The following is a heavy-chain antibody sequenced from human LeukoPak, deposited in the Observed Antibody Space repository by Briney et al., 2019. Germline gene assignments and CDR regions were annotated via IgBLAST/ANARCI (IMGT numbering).Heavy chain of an antibody. CDR2: ISSSSSTI. V-gene: IGHV3-48*04. Sequence: GGSLRLSCAASGFTFSSYSMNWVRQAPGKGLEWVSYISSSSSTIYYADSVKGRFTISRDNAKNSLYLQMNRLRAEDTAVYYCARGGYYYGSGSLSHMDVWGKGTTVTISS. D-gene: IGHD3-10*01. CDR1: GFTFSSYS. J-gene: IGHJ6*03. CDR3: ARGGYYYGSGSLSHMDV.